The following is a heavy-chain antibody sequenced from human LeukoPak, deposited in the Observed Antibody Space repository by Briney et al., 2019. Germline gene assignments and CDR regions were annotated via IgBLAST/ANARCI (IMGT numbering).Heavy chain of an antibody. Sequence: GGSLRLSCAASGFTFRNYAMRWVRQAPGKGLEWVSAISGSGGTTYYADSVKGRFTISRDNSKNTLYPQMNSLRAEDTAVYYCAKEAPTYLGAQMDRWGQGTLVTVSS. J-gene: IGHJ4*02. D-gene: IGHD1-26*01. CDR3: AKEAPTYLGAQMDR. CDR1: GFTFRNYA. CDR2: ISGSGGTT. V-gene: IGHV3-23*01.